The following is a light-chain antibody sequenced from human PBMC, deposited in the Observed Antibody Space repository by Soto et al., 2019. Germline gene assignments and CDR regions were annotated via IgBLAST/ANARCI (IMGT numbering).Light chain of an antibody. V-gene: IGKV3-20*01. CDR3: QQYGSSPWA. CDR1: QSVSSNY. J-gene: IGKJ1*01. CDR2: GAS. Sequence: IVLTQSPGTLSLSPGERATLSCRASQSVSSNYLAWYQQKPGQAPRLLIYGASSRATAIPDRFSGSGSGTDFTLTISRLEPEDFAVYYCQQYGSSPWAFGQGPKVQIK.